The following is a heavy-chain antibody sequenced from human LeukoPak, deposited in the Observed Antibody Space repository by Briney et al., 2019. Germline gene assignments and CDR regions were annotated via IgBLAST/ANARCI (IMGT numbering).Heavy chain of an antibody. CDR3: ASLSNYDLDA. V-gene: IGHV4-30-4*01. CDR2: IHYSGST. CDR1: GGSISSSEYF. Sequence: ASQTLSLTCTVSGGSISSSEYFWSWLRQPPGKGLEWIGYIHYSGSTYYNPSLKSRVIISIDTSKNQFSLQLNSVTAADTAVYYCASLSNYDLDAWGQGTTVTVSS. J-gene: IGHJ6*02. D-gene: IGHD3-3*01.